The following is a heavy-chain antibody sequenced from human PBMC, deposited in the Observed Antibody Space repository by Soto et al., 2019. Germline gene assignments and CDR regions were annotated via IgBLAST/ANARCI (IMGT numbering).Heavy chain of an antibody. CDR3: VRVWGGYGGHDLWDYFDY. CDR2: IYTNMNT. Sequence: QLQESGPGLVKPSETLSLTCTVSGASISSYYWSWIRQPAGKGLEWIGRIYTNMNTNYNPSLKCRVTMSVDTSKNQFSLRLSSVTAADTAVYYCVRVWGGYGGHDLWDYFDYWGQGILVTVSS. J-gene: IGHJ4*02. D-gene: IGHD5-12*01. CDR1: GASISSYY. V-gene: IGHV4-4*07.